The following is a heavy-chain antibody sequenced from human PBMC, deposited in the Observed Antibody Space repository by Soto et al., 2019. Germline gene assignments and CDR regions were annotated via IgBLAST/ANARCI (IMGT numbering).Heavy chain of an antibody. D-gene: IGHD5-12*01. CDR2: IYYSGST. Sequence: QVQLQESGPGLVKPSATLSLTCTVSGGSISSYYWSWIRQPPGKGLEWIGYIYYSGSTNSNPSFKRRVTISVDTSTNQFSLKLSSVTAADTAVYYCARDPRGYSGYVNAYGMDVWGQGTTVTVSS. CDR1: GGSISSYY. CDR3: ARDPRGYSGYVNAYGMDV. V-gene: IGHV4-59*01. J-gene: IGHJ6*02.